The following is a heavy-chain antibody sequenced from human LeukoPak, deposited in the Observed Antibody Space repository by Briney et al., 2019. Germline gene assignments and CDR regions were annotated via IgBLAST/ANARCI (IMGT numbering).Heavy chain of an antibody. J-gene: IGHJ4*02. D-gene: IGHD5-24*01. CDR2: IKQDGSEK. V-gene: IGHV3-7*04. CDR1: GFTFSSYW. CDR3: ARVSRDGYNPPFDY. Sequence: PGGSLRLSCAASGFTFSSYWMSWVRQAPGKGLEWVANIKQDGSEKYYVDSVKGRFTISRDNSKNTLYLQMNSLRAEDTAVYYCARVSRDGYNPPFDYWGQGTLVTVSS.